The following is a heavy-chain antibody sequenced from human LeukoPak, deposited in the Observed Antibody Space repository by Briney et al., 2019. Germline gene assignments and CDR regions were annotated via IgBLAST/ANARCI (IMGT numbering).Heavy chain of an antibody. CDR1: GFSFDDYA. J-gene: IGHJ2*01. Sequence: GGSLRLSCVACGFSFDDYAMHSVRQAPGKGLEWVSGINWISGSIGYADSVKGRFTISRDNAKNSLYLQMNGLRLEDMALYYCAKSSSPMVVVVISDSYFDLWGRGTLVTVSS. V-gene: IGHV3-9*03. CDR2: INWISGSI. CDR3: AKSSSPMVVVVISDSYFDL. D-gene: IGHD3-22*01.